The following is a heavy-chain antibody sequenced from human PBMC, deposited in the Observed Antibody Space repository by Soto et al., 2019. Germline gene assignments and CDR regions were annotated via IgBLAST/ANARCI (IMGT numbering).Heavy chain of an antibody. CDR1: GFTFDDYA. D-gene: IGHD3-22*01. V-gene: IGHV3-9*01. CDR2: ISWNSGYI. Sequence: PGGSLRLSCAASGFTFDDYAMYLVLQAPGKGLEWVSGISWNSGYIGYADSVKGRFTISRDNAKNSLSLQMNCLRAEDTAVYYCARDLGYYDSSGYFDSWGQGMLVTVSS. CDR3: ARDLGYYDSSGYFDS. J-gene: IGHJ4*02.